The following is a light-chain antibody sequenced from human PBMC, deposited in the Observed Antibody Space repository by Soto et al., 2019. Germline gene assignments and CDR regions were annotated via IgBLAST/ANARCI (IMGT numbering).Light chain of an antibody. Sequence: DIQMTQSPSALSASLGDRVTITCRASHSIDTWLAWSQQRPGKAPNLLIYDASSLASGVPSRFSGGGSGTEFTLTISNLQPDDFGTYYCHQYKSYTPYTIGQGTKVEIK. J-gene: IGKJ2*01. CDR2: DAS. CDR3: HQYKSYTPYT. CDR1: HSIDTW. V-gene: IGKV1-5*01.